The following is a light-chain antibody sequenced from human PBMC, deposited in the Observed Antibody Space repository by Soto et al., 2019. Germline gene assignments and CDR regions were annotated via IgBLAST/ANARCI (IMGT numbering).Light chain of an antibody. J-gene: IGKJ5*01. Sequence: IVLTQSPVTLSLSPGERATLSCRARQTIRTYLAWYQHKPGQAPSVLIFGASTRANGVPDRFSGSGSGTEFTLTISSLQSEDFAVYYCQQYNSWPITFGRGTRLEIK. CDR3: QQYNSWPIT. CDR1: QTIRTY. V-gene: IGKV3D-15*01. CDR2: GAS.